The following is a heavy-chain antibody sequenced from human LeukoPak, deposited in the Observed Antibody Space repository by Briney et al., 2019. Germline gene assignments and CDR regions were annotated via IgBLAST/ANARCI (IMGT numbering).Heavy chain of an antibody. J-gene: IGHJ4*02. V-gene: IGHV1-69*05. CDR1: GGTFSSYA. D-gene: IGHD3-22*01. CDR3: ARDGSGSYDSSGYYSHGLFDY. CDR2: IIPIFGTA. Sequence: ASVKVSCKASGGTFSSYAISWVRQAPGQGLEWMGGIIPIFGTANYAQKFQGRVTITTDESTSTAYMELSSLRSEDTAVYYCARDGSGSYDSSGYYSHGLFDYWGQGTLVTVSS.